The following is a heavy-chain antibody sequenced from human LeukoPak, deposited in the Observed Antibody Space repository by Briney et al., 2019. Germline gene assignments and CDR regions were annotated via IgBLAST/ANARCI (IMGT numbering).Heavy chain of an antibody. D-gene: IGHD3-22*01. CDR1: GFTFGDYG. J-gene: IGHJ3*02. V-gene: IGHV3-20*04. CDR2: LNWDGGTT. Sequence: GGSLRLSCEASGFTFGDYGMSWVRQAPGKGLEWVSGLNWDGGTTGYADSVKGRFTISRDNAKNSLYLQMNSLRAEDTAVYYCVRDHHRRHYDSQARDTFDIWGQGTMVTVSS. CDR3: VRDHHRRHYDSQARDTFDI.